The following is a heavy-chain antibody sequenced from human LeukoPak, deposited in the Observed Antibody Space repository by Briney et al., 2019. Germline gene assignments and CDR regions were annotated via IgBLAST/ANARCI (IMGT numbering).Heavy chain of an antibody. V-gene: IGHV3-66*02. J-gene: IGHJ3*02. D-gene: IGHD6-6*01. CDR3: ARAPNMAARRAFDI. Sequence: GGSLRLSCAASGFTVSSNYMSWVRQAPGKGLEWVSVIYSGGSTYYADSVKGRFTISRDNSKNTLYLQMNSLGAEDTAVYYCARAPNMAARRAFDIWGRGTMVTVSS. CDR1: GFTVSSNY. CDR2: IYSGGST.